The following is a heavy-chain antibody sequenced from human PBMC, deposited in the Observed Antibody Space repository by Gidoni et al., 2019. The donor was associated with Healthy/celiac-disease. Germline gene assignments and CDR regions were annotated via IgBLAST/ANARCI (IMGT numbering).Heavy chain of an antibody. CDR3: ARLRRQQWHFDY. V-gene: IGHV4-59*08. J-gene: IGHJ4*02. CDR2: IYYSGST. D-gene: IGHD6-19*01. CDR1: GCSISSYY. Sequence: QVQLQESGPGLVKPSETLSLTCTVSGCSISSYYWSWIRQPPGKGLEWIGYIYYSGSTNYNPSLKSRVTISVDTSKNQFSLKLSSVTAADTAVYYCARLRRQQWHFDYWGQGTLVTVSS.